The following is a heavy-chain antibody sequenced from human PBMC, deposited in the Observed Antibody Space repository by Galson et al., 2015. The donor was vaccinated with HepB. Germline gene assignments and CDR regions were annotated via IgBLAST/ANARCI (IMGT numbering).Heavy chain of an antibody. CDR1: GYTFTSYD. CDR2: MNPNSGNT. V-gene: IGHV1-8*01. J-gene: IGHJ6*02. D-gene: IGHD2-8*01. CDR3: ARSGDIVLMVYAIDDYYYGMDV. Sequence: SVKVSCKASGYTFTSYDINWVRQATGQGLEWMGWMNPNSGNTGYAQKFQGRVTMTRNTSISTAYMKLSSLRSEDTAVYYCARSGDIVLMVYAIDDYYYGMDVWGQGTTVTVSS.